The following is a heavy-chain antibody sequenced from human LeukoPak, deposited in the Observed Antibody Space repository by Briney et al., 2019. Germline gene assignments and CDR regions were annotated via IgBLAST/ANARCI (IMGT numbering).Heavy chain of an antibody. V-gene: IGHV1-8*01. J-gene: IGHJ4*02. CDR3: ARGPRIAAAGTVDY. CDR1: GYTFTSYD. CDR2: MNPNSGNT. D-gene: IGHD6-13*01. Sequence: ASVKVSCKASGYTFTSYDINWVRQATGQGLEWMGWMNPNSGNTGYAQKFQGRVTMTRNTSISTAYMELSSLRSEDTAVYYCARGPRIAAAGTVDYWGQGTLVTVSS.